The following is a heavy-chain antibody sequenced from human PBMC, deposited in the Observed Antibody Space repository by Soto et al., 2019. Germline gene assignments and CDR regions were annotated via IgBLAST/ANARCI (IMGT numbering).Heavy chain of an antibody. CDR1: GGSISNSY. J-gene: IGHJ5*02. CDR3: AKLRSWFDP. Sequence: PSETLSLTCSVFGGSISNSYWTWIRQPPGKGLEWIGYIFYNGNTYYNPSLKSRVTMSVDTSKNQFSLRLSSVTAADTAVYYCAKLRSWFDPWGQGTLVTVSS. V-gene: IGHV4-59*08. CDR2: IFYNGNT.